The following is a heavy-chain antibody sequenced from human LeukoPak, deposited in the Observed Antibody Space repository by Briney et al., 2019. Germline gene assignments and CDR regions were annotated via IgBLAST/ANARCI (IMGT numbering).Heavy chain of an antibody. CDR2: IIPIFGTA. CDR3: AREDAAMVPDAFDI. Sequence: SVKVSCTASGGTFSSYAISWVRQAPGQGLEWMGGIIPIFGTANYAQKFQGRVTITADESTSTAYMELSSLRSEDTAVYYCAREDAAMVPDAFDIWGQGTMVTVS. CDR1: GGTFSSYA. V-gene: IGHV1-69*13. D-gene: IGHD5-18*01. J-gene: IGHJ3*02.